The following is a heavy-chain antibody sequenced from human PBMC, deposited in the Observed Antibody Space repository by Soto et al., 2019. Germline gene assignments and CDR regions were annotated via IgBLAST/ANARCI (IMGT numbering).Heavy chain of an antibody. CDR1: GGSISSYY. D-gene: IGHD5-18*01. CDR2: IYYSGST. V-gene: IGHV4-59*04. J-gene: IGHJ4*02. Sequence: SETLSLTCTVSGGSISSYYWSWIRQPPGKGLEWIGYIYYSGSTYYNPSLKGRVTVSVATSKNQFSLDLNSVTAADAAVYYCARHRIGYGHLFLDYRGQGTLVTVSS. CDR3: ARHRIGYGHLFLDY.